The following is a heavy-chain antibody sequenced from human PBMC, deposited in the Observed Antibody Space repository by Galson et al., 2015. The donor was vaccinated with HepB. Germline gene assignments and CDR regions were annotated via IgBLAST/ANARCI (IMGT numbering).Heavy chain of an antibody. Sequence: SLRLSCAASGFTFSSYAMSWVRQAPGKGLEWVSAISGSGGSTYYADSVKGRFTISRDNSKNTLYLQMNSLRAEGTAVYYCAKEQERCSSTSCYAADYWGQGTLVTVSS. CDR2: ISGSGGST. V-gene: IGHV3-23*01. CDR3: AKEQERCSSTSCYAADY. J-gene: IGHJ4*02. D-gene: IGHD2-2*01. CDR1: GFTFSSYA.